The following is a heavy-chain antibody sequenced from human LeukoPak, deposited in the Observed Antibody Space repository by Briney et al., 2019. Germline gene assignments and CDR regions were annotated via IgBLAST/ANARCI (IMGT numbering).Heavy chain of an antibody. J-gene: IGHJ4*02. CDR1: GGSISSYY. D-gene: IGHD1-26*01. Sequence: SETLSLTCTVSGGSISSYYWSWIRQPAGKGLEWIGRIYTSGSTNYNPSLKSRVTMSVDTSKNQFSLKLSSVTAADTAVYYCARYLAGLLVGAIYYFDYWGQGTLVTVSS. CDR3: ARYLAGLLVGAIYYFDY. CDR2: IYTSGST. V-gene: IGHV4-4*07.